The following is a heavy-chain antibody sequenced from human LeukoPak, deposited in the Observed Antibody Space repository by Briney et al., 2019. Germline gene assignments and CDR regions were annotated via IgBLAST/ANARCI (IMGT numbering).Heavy chain of an antibody. CDR1: GGSISSGGYY. D-gene: IGHD3-3*01. J-gene: IGHJ2*01. V-gene: IGHV4-30-2*01. Sequence: SETLSLTCTVSGGSISSGGYYWSWIRQPPGKGLEWIGYIYHSGSTYYNPSLKSRVTISVDTSKNQFSLKLSSVTAADTAVYYCARVGGSRFLEWLLNPWYFDLWGRGTLVTVSS. CDR2: IYHSGST. CDR3: ARVGGSRFLEWLLNPWYFDL.